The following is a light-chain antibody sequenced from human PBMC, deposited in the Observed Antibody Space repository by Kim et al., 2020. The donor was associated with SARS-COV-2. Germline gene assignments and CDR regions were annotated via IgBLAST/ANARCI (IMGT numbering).Light chain of an antibody. CDR2: GKN. Sequence: SVAFGQTVRSTCQGDSLRSYYASWYQQKPGPAPLLVIYGKNNRPSGIPDRFSGSSSGNTASLTITGAQAEDEADYYCNSRDSSGNVFGTGTKVTVL. J-gene: IGLJ1*01. V-gene: IGLV3-19*01. CDR3: NSRDSSGNV. CDR1: SLRSYY.